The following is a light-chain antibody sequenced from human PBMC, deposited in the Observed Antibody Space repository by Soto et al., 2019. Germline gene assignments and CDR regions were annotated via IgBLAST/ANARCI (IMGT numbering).Light chain of an antibody. V-gene: IGKV1-5*03. CDR3: QQRSNWPRT. CDR2: QAS. J-gene: IGKJ1*01. CDR1: QTISGW. Sequence: DIQMTQSPSTLSAFVGDRVTITCRASQTISGWLAWYQQKPGKAPKLLIYQASTLQSGVSSRFSGSGSGTDFTLTISSLEPEDFAVYYCQQRSNWPRTFGQGTKVDIK.